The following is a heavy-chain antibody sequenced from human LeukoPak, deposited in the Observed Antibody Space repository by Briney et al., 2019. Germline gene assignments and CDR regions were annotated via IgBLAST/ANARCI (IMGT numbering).Heavy chain of an antibody. D-gene: IGHD2-8*01. CDR3: ARDLRCMLCASPDCYYYYMDV. Sequence: GGSLRLSCAASGFTFSSYAMHWVRQAPGKGLEWVAVISYDGSNKYYADSVKGRFNISRDNSKNTLYLQMNSLRAEDTAVYYCARDLRCMLCASPDCYYYYMDVWGKGTTVTVSS. CDR2: ISYDGSNK. J-gene: IGHJ6*03. V-gene: IGHV3-30*04. CDR1: GFTFSSYA.